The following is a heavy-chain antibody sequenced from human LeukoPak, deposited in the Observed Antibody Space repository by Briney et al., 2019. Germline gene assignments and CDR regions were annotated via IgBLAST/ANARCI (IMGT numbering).Heavy chain of an antibody. Sequence: GGSLRLSCAASGFTFSDYYMSWIRQAPGKGLEWVSAITASGGNTYYADSVKGRFTISRDNSKNTLYLQVNSLRAEDTAVYYCAKGNGYSYGRYYLDYWGQGTLVTVSS. D-gene: IGHD5-18*01. CDR1: GFTFSDYY. CDR3: AKGNGYSYGRYYLDY. CDR2: ITASGGNT. J-gene: IGHJ4*02. V-gene: IGHV3-23*01.